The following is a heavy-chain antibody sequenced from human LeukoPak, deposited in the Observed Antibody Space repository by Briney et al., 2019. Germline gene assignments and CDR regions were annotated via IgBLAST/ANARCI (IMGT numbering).Heavy chain of an antibody. Sequence: GGSLRLSCAASGFTFSSYWMSWVRQAPGKGLEWVANIKQDGSEKYYADSVKGRFAISRDNAKNSLYLQMNSLRAEDTAVYYCSTLWAHYFDYWGQGTLVTVSP. CDR3: STLWAHYFDY. CDR1: GFTFSSYW. D-gene: IGHD2-2*01. CDR2: IKQDGSEK. V-gene: IGHV3-7*03. J-gene: IGHJ4*02.